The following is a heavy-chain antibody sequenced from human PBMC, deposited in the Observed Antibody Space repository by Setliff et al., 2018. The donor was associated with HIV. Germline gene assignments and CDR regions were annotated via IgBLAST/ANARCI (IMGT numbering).Heavy chain of an antibody. J-gene: IGHJ4*01. CDR3: AKDRAGSGGSYALDF. CDR2: IKQDGSEK. Sequence: GGSLRLSCAGSGFIFRDHWMTWVRQAPGKGLEWVANIKQDGSEKYYADSVKGRFTISRDNAKDSLYLQMNSLRAEDTAIYYCAKDRAGSGGSYALDFWGHGTLVTVSS. CDR1: GFIFRDHW. V-gene: IGHV3-7*03. D-gene: IGHD1-26*01.